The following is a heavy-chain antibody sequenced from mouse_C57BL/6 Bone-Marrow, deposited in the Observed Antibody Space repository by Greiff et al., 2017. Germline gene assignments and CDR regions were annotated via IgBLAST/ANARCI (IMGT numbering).Heavy chain of an antibody. J-gene: IGHJ3*01. CDR3: PFIYDGYYGFAY. CDR2: IYPRSGNT. CDR1: GYTFTSYG. D-gene: IGHD2-3*01. Sequence: QVQLQQSGAELARPGASVKLSCKASGYTFTSYGISWVKQRTGQGLEWIGEIYPRSGNTYYNEKFKGKATLTADKSSSTAYMELRSLTSEGSAVYFCPFIYDGYYGFAYWGQGTLVTVSA. V-gene: IGHV1-81*01.